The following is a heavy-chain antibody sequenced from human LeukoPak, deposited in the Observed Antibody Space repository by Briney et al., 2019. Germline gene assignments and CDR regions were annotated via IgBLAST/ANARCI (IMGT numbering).Heavy chain of an antibody. CDR1: GGTFSSYA. Sequence: ASVKVSCKASGGTFSSYAISWVRQAPGQGLEWMGGIIPIFGTANYAQKSQGRVTITADESTSTAYMELSSLRSEDTAVYYCARQVAARPEYYYYGMDVWGQGTTVTVSS. CDR3: ARQVAARPEYYYYGMDV. J-gene: IGHJ6*02. CDR2: IIPIFGTA. V-gene: IGHV1-69*01. D-gene: IGHD6-6*01.